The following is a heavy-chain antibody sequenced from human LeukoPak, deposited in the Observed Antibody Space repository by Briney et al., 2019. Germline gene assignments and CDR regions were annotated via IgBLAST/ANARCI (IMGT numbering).Heavy chain of an antibody. V-gene: IGHV1-3*04. D-gene: IGHD6-6*01. CDR2: ISTYNDDR. CDR3: ARDRSSFSYAFDI. CDR1: GYTFTTYA. J-gene: IGHJ3*02. Sequence: GASVKVACKASGYTFTTYAIHWVRQAPGQRLEWMGWISTYNDDRKYSPKFQGTVTITTDTSASTAYSELSSLRSEDTAVYYCARDRSSFSYAFDIWGQATMVTVSS.